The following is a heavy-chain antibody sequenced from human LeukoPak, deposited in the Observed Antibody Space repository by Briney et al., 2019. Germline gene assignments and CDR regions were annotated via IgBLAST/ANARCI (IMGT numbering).Heavy chain of an antibody. J-gene: IGHJ6*02. V-gene: IGHV3-30-3*01. Sequence: PGRSLRLSCAASGFTFSSYAMHWVRQAPGRGLEWVAVISYDGSNKYYADSVKGRFTISRDNSKNTAYLQMNSLKADDTAVYYCTANWNSDTAYDPWGLDVWGQGTTVIVSS. CDR1: GFTFSSYA. CDR3: TANWNSDTAYDPWGLDV. CDR2: ISYDGSNK. D-gene: IGHD1-7*01.